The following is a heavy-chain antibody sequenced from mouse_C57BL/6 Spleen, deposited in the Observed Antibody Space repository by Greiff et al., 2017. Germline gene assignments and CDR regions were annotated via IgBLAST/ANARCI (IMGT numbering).Heavy chain of an antibody. J-gene: IGHJ3*01. CDR2: IDPNSGGT. V-gene: IGHV1-72*01. CDR3: SSDYDVCFAY. Sequence: QVQLQQPGAELVKPGASVKLSCKASGYTFTSYWMHWVKQRPGRGLEWIGRIDPNSGGTKYNEKLKSKATLTVDKPSSTAYMPLSSLTSEDSAVYYFSSDYDVCFAYWGPVPLVSVSA. D-gene: IGHD2-4*01. CDR1: GYTFTSYW.